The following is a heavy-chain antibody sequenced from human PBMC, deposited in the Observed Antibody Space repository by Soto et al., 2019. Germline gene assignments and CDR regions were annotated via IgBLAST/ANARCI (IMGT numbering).Heavy chain of an antibody. J-gene: IGHJ4*02. CDR2: ISAYNGNT. CDR1: GYTFTSYG. V-gene: IGHV1-18*01. D-gene: IGHD2-21*02. Sequence: QVQLVQSGAEVKKPGASVKVSCKASGYTFTSYGISWVRQAPGQGLEWMGWISAYNGNTNYAQKLQGRVTMTTDTPTSTAYMELRSLRSDDTAVYYCARSDVGVVVTATPDYWGQGTLVTVSS. CDR3: ARSDVGVVVTATPDY.